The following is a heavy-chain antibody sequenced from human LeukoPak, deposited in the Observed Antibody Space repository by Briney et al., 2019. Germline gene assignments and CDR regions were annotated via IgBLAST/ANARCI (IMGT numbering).Heavy chain of an antibody. Sequence: GGSLRLSCAASGFTFSSYGMHWVRQAPGKGLEWVANINQDGTEKYYVDSAKGRFTVSRDYAKNSLYLQMNSLRVEDTAVYYCAKVAKYYYGPETYYFFEQWGQGTPVTASS. D-gene: IGHD3-10*01. J-gene: IGHJ4*02. CDR3: AKVAKYYYGPETYYFFEQ. CDR1: GFTFSSYG. V-gene: IGHV3-7*01. CDR2: INQDGTEK.